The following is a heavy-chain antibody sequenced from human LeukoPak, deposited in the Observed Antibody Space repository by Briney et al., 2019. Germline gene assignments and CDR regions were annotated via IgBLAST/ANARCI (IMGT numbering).Heavy chain of an antibody. D-gene: IGHD3-22*01. CDR3: ASGHSSGYYYYYYGMDV. CDR1: GGSISSSSYY. V-gene: IGHV4-39*01. CDR2: IYYSGST. J-gene: IGHJ6*02. Sequence: TSETLSLTCTVSGGSISSSSYYWGWIRQPPGKGLEWIGSIYYSGSTYYNPSLKSRVTISVDTSKNQFSLKLSSVTAADTAVYYCASGHSSGYYYYYYGMDVSGQGTTVTVSS.